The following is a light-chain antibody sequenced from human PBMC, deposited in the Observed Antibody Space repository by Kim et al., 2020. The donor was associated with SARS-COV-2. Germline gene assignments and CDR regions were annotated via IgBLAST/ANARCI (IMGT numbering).Light chain of an antibody. CDR2: DNN. CDR3: GTWDSSLSAAV. J-gene: IGLJ7*01. Sequence: GQKGTISCSGSSSNIGNNYVSWYQQLLGAAPKLLIFDNNERPSGIPDRFSGSKSGTSATLGITGLQTGDEADYYCGTWDSSLSAAVFGGGTQLTVL. CDR1: SSNIGNNY. V-gene: IGLV1-51*01.